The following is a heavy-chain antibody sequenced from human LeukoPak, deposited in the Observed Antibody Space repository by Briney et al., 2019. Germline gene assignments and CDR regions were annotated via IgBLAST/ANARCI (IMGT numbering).Heavy chain of an antibody. CDR3: ARGTIFGVVITD. Sequence: ASVKVSCKASGYTFTGYYMHWVRHAPGQGLEWMGWINPNSGGTNYAQKFQGRVTMTRDTSISTAYMELSRLRSDDTAVYYCARGTIFGVVITDWGQGTLVTVSS. CDR2: INPNSGGT. J-gene: IGHJ4*02. CDR1: GYTFTGYY. D-gene: IGHD3-3*01. V-gene: IGHV1-2*02.